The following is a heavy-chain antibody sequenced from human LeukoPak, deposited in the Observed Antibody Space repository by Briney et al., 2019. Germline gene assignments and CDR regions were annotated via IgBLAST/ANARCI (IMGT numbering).Heavy chain of an antibody. CDR2: IRYDGSNK. Sequence: PGGSLRLSCAASRFTFSSYGMHWVRQAPGKGLEWVAFIRYDGSNKYYADSVKGRFTISRDNSKNTLYLQMNSLRPEDTAVYYCTKDLGTEYNIFDYWGQGTLVTVSS. CDR1: RFTFSSYG. J-gene: IGHJ4*02. D-gene: IGHD3-9*01. V-gene: IGHV3-30*02. CDR3: TKDLGTEYNIFDY.